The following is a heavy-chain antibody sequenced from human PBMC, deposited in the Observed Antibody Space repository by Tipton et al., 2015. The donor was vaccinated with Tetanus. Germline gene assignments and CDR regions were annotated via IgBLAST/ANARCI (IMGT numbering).Heavy chain of an antibody. V-gene: IGHV4-39*01. D-gene: IGHD3-3*01. CDR1: GGSISTTSDY. Sequence: LVQPSETLSLTCTVSGGSISTTSDYWGWIRQPPGTGLEWIGSLYYTGTTYYNPSLKSRLTISVDTSKNQFSLRLSSVTASDTAVYYCARHQSGYFTPFDYWGQGNLVTVSS. CDR2: LYYTGTT. J-gene: IGHJ4*02. CDR3: ARHQSGYFTPFDY.